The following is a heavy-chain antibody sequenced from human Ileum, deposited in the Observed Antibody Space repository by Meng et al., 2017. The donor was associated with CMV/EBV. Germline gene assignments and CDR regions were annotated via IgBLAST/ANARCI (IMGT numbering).Heavy chain of an antibody. D-gene: IGHD5-12*01. V-gene: IGHV4-34*01. CDR1: GGSFTNYY. J-gene: IGHJ6*02. CDR2: ITHAGVT. Sequence: SETLSLTCAVHGGSFTNYYWSWLRQAPGKGLEWIGEITHAGVTNYNPSLKSRVTMSLDTSDNHFSLRLTSVTAADTAVYYCATGGVDPSQCCMDVWGQGTTVTVSS. CDR3: ATGGVDPSQCCMDV.